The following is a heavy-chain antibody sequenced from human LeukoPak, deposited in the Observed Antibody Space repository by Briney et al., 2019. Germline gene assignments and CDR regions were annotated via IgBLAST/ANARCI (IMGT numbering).Heavy chain of an antibody. CDR1: GYTFSGYY. CDR2: INPNTGGT. Sequence: ASVKVSCRASGYTFSGYYIHWVRQAPGQGLEWMGWINPNTGGTKYAQRFQDRVTMTRDTSISTAYMELSRLRSDDTAVYYCARAQERITIFGVVIMGDYWGQGTLVTVSS. D-gene: IGHD3-3*01. V-gene: IGHV1-2*02. CDR3: ARAQERITIFGVVIMGDY. J-gene: IGHJ4*02.